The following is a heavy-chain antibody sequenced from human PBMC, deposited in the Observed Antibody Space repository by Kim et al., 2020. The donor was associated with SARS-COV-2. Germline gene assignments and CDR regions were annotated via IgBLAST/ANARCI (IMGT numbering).Heavy chain of an antibody. D-gene: IGHD3-22*01. CDR3: ARARITLLVVDAFDI. CDR1: GGSISSGGYY. V-gene: IGHV4-31*03. Sequence: SETLSLTCTVSGGSISSGGYYWSWIRQHPGKGLEWIGYIYYSGSTYYNPSLKSRVTISVDTSKNQFSLKLSSVTAADTAVYYCARARITLLVVDAFDIWCQGKTGTLSS. J-gene: IGHJ3*02. CDR2: IYYSGST.